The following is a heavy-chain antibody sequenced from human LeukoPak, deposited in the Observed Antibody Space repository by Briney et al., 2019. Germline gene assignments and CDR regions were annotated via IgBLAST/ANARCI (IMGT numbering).Heavy chain of an antibody. CDR3: TKGGYSSSWPYFDS. V-gene: IGHV3-30*02. D-gene: IGHD6-13*01. Sequence: PGGSLRLSCAASGFTFSGYGMHWVRQAPGKGLEWAAFIRYDGSNTHYADSVMGRLTISRDNSKNTLYLQMNSLRSEDTAVYYCTKGGYSSSWPYFDSWGQGTLVTVSS. CDR2: IRYDGSNT. J-gene: IGHJ4*02. CDR1: GFTFSGYG.